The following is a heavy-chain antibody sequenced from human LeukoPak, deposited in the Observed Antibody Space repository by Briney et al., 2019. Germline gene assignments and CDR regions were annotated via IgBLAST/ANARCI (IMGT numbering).Heavy chain of an antibody. CDR1: GFTFDDYA. J-gene: IGHJ6*02. V-gene: IGHV3-9*01. D-gene: IGHD3-22*01. Sequence: PGGSLRLSCAASGFTFDDYAMHWVRQAPGKGLEWVSGISWNSGSIGYADSVKGRFTISRDNAKNSLYLQMNSLRAEDTALYYCAKGYYDSSGYQYYYYYYGMDVWGQGTTVTVSS. CDR2: ISWNSGSI. CDR3: AKGYYDSSGYQYYYYYYGMDV.